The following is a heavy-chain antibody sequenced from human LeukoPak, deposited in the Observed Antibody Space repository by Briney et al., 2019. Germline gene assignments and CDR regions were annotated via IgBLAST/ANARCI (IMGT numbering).Heavy chain of an antibody. J-gene: IGHJ4*02. CDR3: ARGRELHFDY. V-gene: IGHV1-69*13. CDR2: IIPIFGTA. Sequence: GASVKLSCKASGGTFSSYAISWVRQAPGQGLEWMGGIIPIFGTANYAQKFQGRVTITADESTSTAYMELSSLRSEDTAVYYCARGRELHFDYWGQGTLVTVSS. D-gene: IGHD1-26*01. CDR1: GGTFSSYA.